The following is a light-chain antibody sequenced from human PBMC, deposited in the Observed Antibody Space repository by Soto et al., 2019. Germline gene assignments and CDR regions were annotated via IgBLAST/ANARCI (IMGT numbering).Light chain of an antibody. Sequence: QSVLTQPASVSGSLGRSITISCTGTSRDVGNYNYVSWYQHHTGRAPKLVIYDVNNRPAGISNRFSGSKSDNTASLIIFGLQAEDEADYYCSSYTSSSNLIFGGGTKLTVL. J-gene: IGLJ2*01. CDR2: DVN. CDR3: SSYTSSSNLI. V-gene: IGLV2-14*03. CDR1: SRDVGNYNY.